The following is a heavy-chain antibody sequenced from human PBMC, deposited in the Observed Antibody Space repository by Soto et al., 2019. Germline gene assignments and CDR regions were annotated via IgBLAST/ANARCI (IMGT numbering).Heavy chain of an antibody. CDR3: ARDVGMASRPYLDY. CDR2: INPSGGST. Sequence: ASVKVSCKASGYTFTSYAMHWVRQAPGQRLEWMGIINPSGGSTSFAQKFQGRVTMTRDTSTSTVYMELISLTSEDTAVYYCARDVGMASRPYLDYWGQGTLVTVSS. D-gene: IGHD6-6*01. CDR1: GYTFTSYA. J-gene: IGHJ4*02. V-gene: IGHV1-46*01.